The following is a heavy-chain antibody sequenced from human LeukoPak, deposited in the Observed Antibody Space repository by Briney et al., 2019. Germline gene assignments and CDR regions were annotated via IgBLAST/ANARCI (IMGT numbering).Heavy chain of an antibody. CDR1: GFTFTEYY. CDR2: INSNNGDT. J-gene: IGHJ4*02. CDR3: ARDLYTFDY. V-gene: IGHV1-2*02. D-gene: IGHD4-11*01. Sequence: ASMKVSCKASGFTFTEYYVHRVRQAPGQGLEWMGWINSNNGDTNYAQKFQGRVTMTRDTSISTAYMELRRLRSDDTAVYCCARDLYTFDYWGQGALVTVSS.